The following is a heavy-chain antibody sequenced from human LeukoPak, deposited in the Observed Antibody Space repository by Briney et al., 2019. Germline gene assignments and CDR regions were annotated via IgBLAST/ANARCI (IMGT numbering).Heavy chain of an antibody. Sequence: GGSLRLSCTASGFTFNAYAMNWVRQAPGKGLEWVSGINWNGGSTDYADSVKGRFTISRDNAKNSLYLEMNSLRVGDTAFYYCARVERGATTDYWGQGTLVTVSS. CDR1: GFTFNAYA. CDR3: ARVERGATTDY. J-gene: IGHJ4*02. D-gene: IGHD1-26*01. V-gene: IGHV3-20*04. CDR2: INWNGGST.